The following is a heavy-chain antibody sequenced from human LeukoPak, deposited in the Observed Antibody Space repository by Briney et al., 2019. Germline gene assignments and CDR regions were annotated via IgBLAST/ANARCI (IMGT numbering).Heavy chain of an antibody. D-gene: IGHD1-14*01. CDR1: GFTFSSYA. J-gene: IGHJ4*02. CDR3: ARGVEPLAANTLAY. V-gene: IGHV3-23*01. CDR2: TSGSGGST. Sequence: GGSLRLSCAASGFTFSSYAMSWVRQAPGKGLEWVSATSGSGGSTYYADSVKGRFTISRDNSKNTQYLQMNSLRAEDTAVYYCARGVEPLAANTLAYWGEGTLVTVSS.